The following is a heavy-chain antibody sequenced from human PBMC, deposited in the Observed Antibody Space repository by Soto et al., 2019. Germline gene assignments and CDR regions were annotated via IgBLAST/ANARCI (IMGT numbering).Heavy chain of an antibody. V-gene: IGHV1-8*01. CDR3: ARVEVVPAAIAFHYYYYMDV. J-gene: IGHJ6*03. D-gene: IGHD2-2*02. CDR1: GYTFTSYD. Sequence: ASVKVSCKASGYTFTSYDINWVRQATGQGLEWMGWMNPNSGNTGYAQKFQGRVTMTRNTSISTAYMELSSLRSEDTAVYYCARVEVVPAAIAFHYYYYMDVWGKGTTVTVSS. CDR2: MNPNSGNT.